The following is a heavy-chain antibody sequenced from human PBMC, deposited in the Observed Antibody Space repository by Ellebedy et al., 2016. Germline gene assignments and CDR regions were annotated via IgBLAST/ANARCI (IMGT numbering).Heavy chain of an antibody. D-gene: IGHD3-22*01. CDR1: GDSISSSNW. Sequence: SETLSLTCAVSGDSISSSNWWSWVRQPPGKGLEWIGEISHSGSTNYTPSLKSRVTISVDKSKNHFSLQLGSLTAADTAVYYCASRYDSSGYFHWGQGTLVTVSS. V-gene: IGHV4-4*02. CDR3: ASRYDSSGYFH. J-gene: IGHJ4*02. CDR2: ISHSGST.